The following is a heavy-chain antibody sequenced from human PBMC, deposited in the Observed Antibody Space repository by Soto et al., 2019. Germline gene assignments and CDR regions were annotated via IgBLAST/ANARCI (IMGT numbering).Heavy chain of an antibody. J-gene: IGHJ6*02. D-gene: IGHD2-2*01. Sequence: QVSLKESGPVLVKPTEPLTLTCAVSGFSLTTGRMGVSWVRQPPGKALEWLAHIFSDAERSYSTSLQSRLTGPIDTSGRQVVLSMTNVDPVDTRTYYCVRVNAESYQFYYAMDVWGQGTTGTVSS. CDR2: IFSDAER. V-gene: IGHV2-26*01. CDR3: VRVNAESYQFYYAMDV. CDR1: GFSLTTGRMG.